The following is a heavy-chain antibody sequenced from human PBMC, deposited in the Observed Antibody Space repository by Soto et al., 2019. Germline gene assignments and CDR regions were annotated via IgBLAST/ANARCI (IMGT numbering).Heavy chain of an antibody. Sequence: QVQLVESGGGVVQPGRSLRLSCAASGFTFSSYGMHWVRQAPGKGLEWVAVISYDGSNKYYADSVKGRFTISRDNSKNPLYLQMNILRAEDTVVYYCAKYVFSWGLFYFDCIDFWGQGTPVTVSS. V-gene: IGHV3-30*18. J-gene: IGHJ6*02. CDR3: AKYVFSWGLFYFDCIDF. CDR2: ISYDGSNK. D-gene: IGHD3-10*01. CDR1: GFTFSSYG.